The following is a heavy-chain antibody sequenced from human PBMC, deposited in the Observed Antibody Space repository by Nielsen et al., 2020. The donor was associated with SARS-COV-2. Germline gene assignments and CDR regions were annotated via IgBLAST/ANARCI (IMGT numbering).Heavy chain of an antibody. CDR3: AREATQLPHPWAFDI. CDR2: IYYSGST. V-gene: IGHV4-59*01. D-gene: IGHD2-2*01. CDR1: GGSISSYY. J-gene: IGHJ3*02. Sequence: GSLRLSCTVSGGSISSYYWSWIRQPPGKGLEWIGYIYYSGSTNYNPSLKSRVTISVDTSKNQFSLKLSSVTAADTAVYYCAREATQLPHPWAFDIWGQGTMVTVSS.